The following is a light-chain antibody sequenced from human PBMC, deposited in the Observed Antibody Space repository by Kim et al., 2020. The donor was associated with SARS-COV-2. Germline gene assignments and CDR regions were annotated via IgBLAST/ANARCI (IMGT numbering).Light chain of an antibody. V-gene: IGLV6-57*01. J-gene: IGLJ3*02. CDR2: EDN. CDR1: SGSSASNY. CDR3: QSYDSSNHGV. Sequence: KAVTIPCTRSSGSSASNYVQWYQQRPGSSPTTVIYEDNQRPSGVPDRFSGSIDSSSNSASLTISGLKTEDEADYYCQSYDSSNHGVFGGGTQLTVL.